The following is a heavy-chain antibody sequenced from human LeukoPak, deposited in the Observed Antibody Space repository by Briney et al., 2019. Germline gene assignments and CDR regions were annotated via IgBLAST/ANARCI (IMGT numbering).Heavy chain of an antibody. CDR2: ISSSGTHT. Sequence: GGSLRLSCAASGFTFSTYEMIWVRQAPGMGLEWISYISSSGTHTYYADSVKGRFTVSRDNTRNSLFLQMNSLRVEDTAVYYCARDSLHNYGGSGYGYYFDFWGQGTLVPVSS. CDR1: GFTFSTYE. V-gene: IGHV3-48*03. CDR3: ARDSLHNYGGSGYGYYFDF. D-gene: IGHD3-22*01. J-gene: IGHJ4*02.